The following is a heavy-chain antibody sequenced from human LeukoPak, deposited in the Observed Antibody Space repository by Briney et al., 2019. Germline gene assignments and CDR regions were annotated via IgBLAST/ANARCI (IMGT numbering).Heavy chain of an antibody. V-gene: IGHV3-7*03. J-gene: IGHJ4*02. CDR1: GFTFGKYW. CDR3: ARDQYDTWSRRGNFDS. D-gene: IGHD3-3*01. Sequence: GSLGLSCVASGFTFGKYWMSWVRQAPGKGLEWVANIKLDGSEKNYVDSVKGRFTISRDNTKNSLYLQMNSLRVEDTAVFYCARDQYDTWSRRGNFDSWGQGTLVTVSS. CDR2: IKLDGSEK.